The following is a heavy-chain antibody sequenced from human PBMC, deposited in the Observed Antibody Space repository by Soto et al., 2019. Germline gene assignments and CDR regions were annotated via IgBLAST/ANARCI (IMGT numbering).Heavy chain of an antibody. CDR1: GYSFTTYW. J-gene: IGHJ5*02. Sequence: GEALKISCKGFGYSFTTYWIAWVRQMPGKGLEWMGIIYPGDSRTRYSPSFQGQVTISADKSISTAYLQWSSLKASDTAVYYCAPACHADGNSYRLEPWGQGTLVPVSP. V-gene: IGHV5-51*01. CDR2: IYPGDSRT. CDR3: APACHADGNSYRLEP. D-gene: IGHD1-1*01.